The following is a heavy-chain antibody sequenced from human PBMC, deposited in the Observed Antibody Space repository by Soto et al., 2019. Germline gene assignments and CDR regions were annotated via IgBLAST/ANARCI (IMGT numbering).Heavy chain of an antibody. D-gene: IGHD3-22*01. Sequence: QVQLVQSGAELRKPGASVKVSCKASGYSFSSYGINWVRQAPGQGLEWMGWINTYNGNRNYAQKFEDRVTMTTATFTNTVYMELRSLKSDATAIYYCARDRLRGYDSSGFYSWGQGTLVTVSS. V-gene: IGHV1-18*01. J-gene: IGHJ4*02. CDR3: ARDRLRGYDSSGFYS. CDR2: INTYNGNR. CDR1: GYSFSSYG.